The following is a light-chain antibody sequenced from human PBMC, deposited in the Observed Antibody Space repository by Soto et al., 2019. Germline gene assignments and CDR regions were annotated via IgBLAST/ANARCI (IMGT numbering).Light chain of an antibody. Sequence: QSALTQRASVSGSPEQSITISCTGTSSDVGGYNYVSWYQQHPAKAPKLMIYEVSNRPSGVSHRFSGSKSGNTASLTISGLQAEDDADYYCFSYTTSSTLVFGVGTKLTVL. CDR3: FSYTTSSTLV. J-gene: IGLJ3*02. V-gene: IGLV2-14*01. CDR1: SSDVGGYNY. CDR2: EVS.